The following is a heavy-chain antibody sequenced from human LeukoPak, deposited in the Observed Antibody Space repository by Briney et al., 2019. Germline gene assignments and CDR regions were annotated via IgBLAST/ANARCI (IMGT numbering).Heavy chain of an antibody. CDR1: GGSISRYY. Sequence: SETLSLTCTVSGGSISRYYWSWIRQPAGKGLEWIGRIYTSGSTNYNPSLESRVTMSVDTSKNQFSLKLSSVTAADTAMYYCTREAGNTQYFDYWGQGTLVTVSS. CDR2: IYTSGST. V-gene: IGHV4-4*07. CDR3: TREAGNTQYFDY. D-gene: IGHD1-1*01. J-gene: IGHJ4*02.